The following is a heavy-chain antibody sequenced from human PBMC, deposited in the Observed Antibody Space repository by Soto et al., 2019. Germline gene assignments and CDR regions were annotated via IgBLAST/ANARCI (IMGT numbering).Heavy chain of an antibody. CDR1: GFTFSSYS. Sequence: GGSLRLSCAASGFTFSSYSMNWVRQAPGKGLEWVSYISSSSSTIYYADSVKGRFTTSRDNAKNSLYLQMNSLRAEDTAVYYCARDVGQLANHWYFDLWGRGTLVTVSS. CDR2: ISSSSSTI. J-gene: IGHJ2*01. CDR3: ARDVGQLANHWYFDL. V-gene: IGHV3-48*01. D-gene: IGHD6-6*01.